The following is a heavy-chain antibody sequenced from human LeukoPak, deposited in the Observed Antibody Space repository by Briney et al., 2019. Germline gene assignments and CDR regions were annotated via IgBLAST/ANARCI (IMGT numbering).Heavy chain of an antibody. CDR1: GGSISSYY. CDR2: IYYSGST. CDR3: ARAGLGVTMVRGANYYYYYMDV. Sequence: PSETLSLTCTVSGGSISSYYWSWIRQPPGKGLEWIGYIYYSGSTNYNPSLKSRVTISVDTSKNQFSLKLSSVTAADTAVYYCARAGLGVTMVRGANYYYYYMDVWGKGTTVTVSS. V-gene: IGHV4-59*01. J-gene: IGHJ6*03. D-gene: IGHD3-10*01.